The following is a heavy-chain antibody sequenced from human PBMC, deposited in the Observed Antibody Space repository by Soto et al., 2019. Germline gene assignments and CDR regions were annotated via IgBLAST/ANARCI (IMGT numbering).Heavy chain of an antibody. CDR1: PITVYNFAA. CDR3: AKDRALENHTPYGMDV. J-gene: IGHJ6*02. V-gene: IGHV3-23*01. Sequence: EMRLLESGGGLGRPGGSLRLSCVASPITVYNFAAMSWVRQTPERGLEWVSTISGRGDHRYYADSVKGRFTISRDNSKNRLYLQMDGLRVDDTAVYYCAKDRALENHTPYGMDVGGQGTTVTV. CDR2: ISGRGDHR. D-gene: IGHD2-2*02.